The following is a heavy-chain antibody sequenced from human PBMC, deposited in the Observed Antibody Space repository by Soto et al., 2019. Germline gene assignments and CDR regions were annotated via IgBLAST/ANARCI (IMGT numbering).Heavy chain of an antibody. CDR3: ARQHEYCSGGSCYLPQH. D-gene: IGHD2-15*01. CDR1: GYSFTSYW. J-gene: IGHJ1*01. Sequence: PGESLKISCEGSGYSFTSYWIGWVRQMPGKGLEWMGIIYPGDSDTRYSPSFQGQVTISADKSISTAYLQWSSLKASDTAMYYFARQHEYCSGGSCYLPQHWGQGTLVTVSS. V-gene: IGHV5-51*01. CDR2: IYPGDSDT.